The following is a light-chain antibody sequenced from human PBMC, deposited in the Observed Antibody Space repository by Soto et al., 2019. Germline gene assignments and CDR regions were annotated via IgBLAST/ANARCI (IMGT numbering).Light chain of an antibody. J-gene: IGKJ4*01. CDR2: WAS. CDR3: QQYLATLS. Sequence: DIVMTQSPDSLAVSLGERATINCKSSRTILYSSNTKNAFAWFQQTRGQPPKLLIYWASTRESGVPDRFGGSGSATACTLTTSSLTADDVAVYDCQQYLATLSFGAGNKVEIK. V-gene: IGKV4-1*01. CDR1: RTILYSSNTKNA.